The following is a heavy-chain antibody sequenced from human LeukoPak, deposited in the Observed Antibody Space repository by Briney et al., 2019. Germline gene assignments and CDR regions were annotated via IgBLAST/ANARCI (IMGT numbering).Heavy chain of an antibody. CDR1: GFTFSSYA. CDR2: ISSNGGST. D-gene: IGHD3-10*01. V-gene: IGHV3-64D*06. CDR3: VKDRAVRFGELPFDY. J-gene: IGHJ4*02. Sequence: GGSLRLSCSASGFTFSSYAMHWVRQAPGKGLEYVSAISSNGGSTYYADSVKGRFTISRGNSKNTLYLQMSSLRAEDTAVYYCVKDRAVRFGELPFDYWGQGTLVTVSS.